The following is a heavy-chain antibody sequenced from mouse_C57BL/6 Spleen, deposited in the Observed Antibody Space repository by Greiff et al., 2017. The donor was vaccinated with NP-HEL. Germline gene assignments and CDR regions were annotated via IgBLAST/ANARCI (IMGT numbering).Heavy chain of an antibody. J-gene: IGHJ4*01. V-gene: IGHV3-6*01. CDR3: ARERRYSNYAGYAMDY. Sequence: DVQLQESGPGLVKPSQSLSLTCSVTGYSITSGYYWNWIRQFPGNKLEWMGYISYDGSNNYNPSLKNRISITRDTSKNQFFLKLNSVTTEDTATYYCARERRYSNYAGYAMDYWGQGTSVTVSS. D-gene: IGHD2-5*01. CDR1: GYSITSGYY. CDR2: ISYDGSN.